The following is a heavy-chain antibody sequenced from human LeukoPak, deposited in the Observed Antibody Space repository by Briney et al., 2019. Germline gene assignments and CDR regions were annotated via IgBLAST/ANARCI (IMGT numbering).Heavy chain of an antibody. J-gene: IGHJ6*02. D-gene: IGHD2-2*02. CDR3: ARHGLGYCSSTSCYNGMDV. CDR1: GYSFTSYW. Sequence: GESLKISCKGSGYSFTSYWIGWVRQMPGKGLEWMGIIYPGDSETRYSPSFQGQVTISADKSISTAYLQWSSLKASDTAMYYCARHGLGYCSSTSCYNGMDVWGQGTTVTVSS. CDR2: IYPGDSET. V-gene: IGHV5-51*01.